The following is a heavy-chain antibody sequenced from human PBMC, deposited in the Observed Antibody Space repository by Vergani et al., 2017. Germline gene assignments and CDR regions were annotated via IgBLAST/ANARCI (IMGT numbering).Heavy chain of an antibody. D-gene: IGHD1-26*01. CDR3: ANSHRVGLGATPVFRFYS. Sequence: QVQLVESGGGVVQPGGSLRLSCAAFGFTFNSYGMHWVRQAPGKGLEWVAFVRYDGSNKYYADSVKGRFIISRDNSKNTLYLQMKSRRAEDTAVYYCANSHRVGLGATPVFRFYSWGQGTLVTVTS. J-gene: IGHJ4*02. CDR1: GFTFNSYG. V-gene: IGHV3-30*02. CDR2: VRYDGSNK.